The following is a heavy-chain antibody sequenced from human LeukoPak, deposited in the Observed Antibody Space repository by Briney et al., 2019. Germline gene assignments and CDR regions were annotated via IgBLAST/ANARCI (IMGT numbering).Heavy chain of an antibody. J-gene: IGHJ5*02. Sequence: SETLSLTCAVYGGSFSGYYWSWIRQPPGKGLEWIGEINHSGSTNYNPSLKSRVTISVDTSKNQFSLKLSSVTAADTAVYYCARGREDYGDHEWFDPWGQGTLVTVSS. CDR3: ARGREDYGDHEWFDP. CDR2: INHSGST. CDR1: GGSFSGYY. D-gene: IGHD4-17*01. V-gene: IGHV4-34*01.